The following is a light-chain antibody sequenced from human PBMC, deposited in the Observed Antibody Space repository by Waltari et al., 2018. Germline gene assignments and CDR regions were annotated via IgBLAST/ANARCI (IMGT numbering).Light chain of an antibody. J-gene: IGLJ2*01. V-gene: IGLV2-14*03. Sequence: QSALTQPASVSGSPGQSITISCTGTSSAVGGYNFVSWYQQHPGKAPKLMIYDVSNRPSGVSNRFSGSKSGNTASLTISGLQAEDEADYYCSSDTSGSTLVFGGGTKLTVL. CDR3: SSDTSGSTLV. CDR1: SSAVGGYNF. CDR2: DVS.